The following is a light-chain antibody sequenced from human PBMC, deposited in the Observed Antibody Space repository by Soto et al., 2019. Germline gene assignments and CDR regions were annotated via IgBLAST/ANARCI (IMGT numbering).Light chain of an antibody. CDR1: QSISSW. Sequence: DIQMTQSPSTLSASVGDRVTITCRASQSISSWLAWYQQKPEKAPKLLIYKASSLESGVPSRFSGSGSGTEFTLTISSLQPDDFATYYFQQYNDYPLTFGGGTKVEI. CDR3: QQYNDYPLT. CDR2: KAS. V-gene: IGKV1-5*03. J-gene: IGKJ4*01.